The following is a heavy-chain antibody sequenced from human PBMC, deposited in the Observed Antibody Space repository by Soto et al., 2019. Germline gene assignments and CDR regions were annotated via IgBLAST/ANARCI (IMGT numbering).Heavy chain of an antibody. D-gene: IGHD2-15*01. J-gene: IGHJ6*03. CDR1: GGSISSYY. V-gene: IGHV4-59*01. CDR2: IYYSGST. CDR3: ARDGGYCSGGSWETCCYYYMDV. Sequence: SETLSLTCTVSGGSISSYYWSWIRQPPGKGLEWIGYIYYSGSTNYNPSLKSRVTISVDTSKNQFSLKLSSVTAADTAVYYCARDGGYCSGGSWETCCYYYMDVWGKGTTVTVSS.